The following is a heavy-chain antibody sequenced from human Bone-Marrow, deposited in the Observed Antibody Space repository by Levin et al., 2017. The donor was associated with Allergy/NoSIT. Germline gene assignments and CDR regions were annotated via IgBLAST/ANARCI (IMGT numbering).Heavy chain of an antibody. J-gene: IGHJ4*02. D-gene: IGHD6-19*01. CDR1: GFTFSSYW. CDR3: ARGRAVEYYFDS. CDR2: IKQDGSEK. Sequence: AGGSLRLSCTASGFTFSSYWMTWVRQAPGKGLEWVTNIKQDGSEKHYVDSVKGRFTISRDNAKNSVFLQMKRLRVEDTAVYYCARGRAVEYYFDSWGQGILVTVSS. V-gene: IGHV3-7*01.